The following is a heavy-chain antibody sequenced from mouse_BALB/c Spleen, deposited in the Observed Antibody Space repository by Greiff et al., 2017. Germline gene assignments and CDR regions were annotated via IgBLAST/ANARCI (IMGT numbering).Heavy chain of an antibody. V-gene: IGHV10-1*02. CDR3: VRHHYGLDY. CDR1: GFTFNTYA. Sequence: EVQGVESGGGLVQPKGSLKLSCAASGFTFNTYAMNWVRQAPGKGLEWVARIRSKSNNYATYYADSVKDRFTISRDDSQSMLYLQMNNLKTEDTAMYYCVRHHYGLDYWGQGTTLTVSS. D-gene: IGHD1-2*01. J-gene: IGHJ2*01. CDR2: IRSKSNNYAT.